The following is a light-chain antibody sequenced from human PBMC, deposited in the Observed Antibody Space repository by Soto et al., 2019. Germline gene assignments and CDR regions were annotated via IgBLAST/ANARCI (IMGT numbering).Light chain of an antibody. V-gene: IGKV3-11*01. Sequence: EIVLTQSPATLSLSPGERATLSCRASQSVSSYLAWYQQKPGQAPRLLIYDASNRATGIPARFSGSGSGTVFTLTISSLEPEDFAVYYCQQRSNWPPVLFTFGPGTKVDIK. CDR3: QQRSNWPPVLFT. CDR2: DAS. CDR1: QSVSSY. J-gene: IGKJ3*01.